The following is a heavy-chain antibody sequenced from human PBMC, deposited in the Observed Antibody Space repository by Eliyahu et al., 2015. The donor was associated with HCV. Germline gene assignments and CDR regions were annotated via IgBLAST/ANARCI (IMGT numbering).Heavy chain of an antibody. CDR2: ITGSSSYI. J-gene: IGHJ4*02. Sequence: EVQLVESGGGLVKPGGSLXLSCAASGFTFSXYSMNWVRQAPGKGLEWVSSITGSSSYIYYADSVKGRFTISRDNAKNSLFLQMNSLRAEDTAVYYCARGAYCSGGSCYADYWGQGTLVTVSS. V-gene: IGHV3-21*06. CDR1: GFTFSXYS. CDR3: ARGAYCSGGSCYADY. D-gene: IGHD2-15*01.